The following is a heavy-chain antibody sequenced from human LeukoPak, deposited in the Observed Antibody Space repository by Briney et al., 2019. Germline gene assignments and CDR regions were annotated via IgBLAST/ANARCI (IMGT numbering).Heavy chain of an antibody. J-gene: IGHJ4*02. CDR2: IDTSGNT. CDR1: GGSISSYY. D-gene: IGHD3-22*01. Sequence: TSETLSLTCTVSGGSISSYYWSWIRQPAGKGLEWIGRIDTSGNTNYKPSLKSRVTMSVDTSKNQFSLKLNSVTAAATAVYYCARENFPYDSSGYYYSFDYWGQGTLVTVSS. V-gene: IGHV4-4*07. CDR3: ARENFPYDSSGYYYSFDY.